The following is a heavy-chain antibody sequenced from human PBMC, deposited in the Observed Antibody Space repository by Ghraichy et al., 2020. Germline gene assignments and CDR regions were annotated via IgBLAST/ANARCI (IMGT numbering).Heavy chain of an antibody. CDR2: FDPEDGET. CDR3: ATVGTYCSSTSCYLYYMDV. D-gene: IGHD2-2*01. V-gene: IGHV1-24*01. Sequence: ASVKVSCKVSGYTLTELSMHWVRQAPGKGLEWMGGFDPEDGETIYAQKFQGRVTMTEDTSTDTAYMELSSLRSEDTAVYYCATVGTYCSSTSCYLYYMDVWGKGTTVTVSS. J-gene: IGHJ6*03. CDR1: GYTLTELS.